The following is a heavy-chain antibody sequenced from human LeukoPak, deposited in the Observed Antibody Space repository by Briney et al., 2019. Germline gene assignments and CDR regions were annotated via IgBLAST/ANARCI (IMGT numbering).Heavy chain of an antibody. CDR3: ARAGNTRFDY. Sequence: SETLSHTCTVSGGSISNYYWSWIRQPPGKGLEWIGYIYYSGSTNYNPSLKSRVTISVDTSKNQFSLKLSSVTAADTAVYYCARAGNTRFDYWGQGTLVTVSS. CDR1: GGSISNYY. V-gene: IGHV4-59*01. D-gene: IGHD2/OR15-2a*01. J-gene: IGHJ4*02. CDR2: IYYSGST.